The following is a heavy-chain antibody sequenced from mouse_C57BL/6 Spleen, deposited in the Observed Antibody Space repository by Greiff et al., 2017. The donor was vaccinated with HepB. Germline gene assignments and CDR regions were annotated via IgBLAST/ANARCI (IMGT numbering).Heavy chain of an antibody. CDR2: IYPGDGDT. D-gene: IGHD2-10*02. J-gene: IGHJ4*01. CDR1: GYAFSSSW. Sequence: VQLQQSGPELVKPGASVKISCKASGYAFSSSWMNWVKQRPGKGLEWIGRIYPGDGDTNYNGKFKGKATLTADKSSSTAYMQLSSLTSEDSAVYFCARSGYGNYVDYYAMDYWGQGTSVTVSS. CDR3: ARSGYGNYVDYYAMDY. V-gene: IGHV1-82*01.